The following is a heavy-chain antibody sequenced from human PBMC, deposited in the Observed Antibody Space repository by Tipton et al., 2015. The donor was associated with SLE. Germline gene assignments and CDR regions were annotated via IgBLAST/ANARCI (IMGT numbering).Heavy chain of an antibody. CDR1: GFTFSSYW. V-gene: IGHV3-7*05. CDR3: ARDLRGWLRSQLLFDY. D-gene: IGHD5-12*01. Sequence: SLRLSCAASGFTFSSYWMSWVRQAPGKGLEWVANIKQDGSEKYYVDSVKGRFTISRDNAKNSLYLQMNSLRAEDTAVYYCARDLRGWLRSQLLFDYWGQGTLVTVSS. CDR2: IKQDGSEK. J-gene: IGHJ4*02.